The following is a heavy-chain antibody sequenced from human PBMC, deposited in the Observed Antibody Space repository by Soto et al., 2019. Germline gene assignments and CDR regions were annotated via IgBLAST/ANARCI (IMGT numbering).Heavy chain of an antibody. CDR1: GFTFSSYA. D-gene: IGHD3-9*01. Sequence: EVQLLESGGGLVQPGGSLRLSCAASGFTFSSYAMSWVRQAPGKGLEWVSAISGSGGSTYYADSVKGRFTISRDNSKNTLYLQMNSLRAEDTAVYYCAKDGDILTGYFYYFDYWGQGTLVTVSS. CDR3: AKDGDILTGYFYYFDY. V-gene: IGHV3-23*01. CDR2: ISGSGGST. J-gene: IGHJ4*02.